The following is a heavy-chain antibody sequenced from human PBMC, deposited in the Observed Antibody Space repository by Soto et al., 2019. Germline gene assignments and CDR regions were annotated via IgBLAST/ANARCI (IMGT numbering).Heavy chain of an antibody. CDR3: ARDGNAYRGAYYYYYGMDV. J-gene: IGHJ6*02. Sequence: QVQLVQSGAEVKKPGASVKVSCKASGYTFTSYDINWVRQATGQGLEWMGWMNPNSGNTGYAQKFQGRVTMTRNTSIRTDYMELSSLRSEDTAVYYCARDGNAYRGAYYYYYGMDVWGQGTTVTVSS. CDR1: GYTFTSYD. V-gene: IGHV1-8*01. CDR2: MNPNSGNT.